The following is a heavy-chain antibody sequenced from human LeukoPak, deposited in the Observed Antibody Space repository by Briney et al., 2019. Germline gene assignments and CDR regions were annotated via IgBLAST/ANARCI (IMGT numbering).Heavy chain of an antibody. Sequence: SETLSLTCTVSGGSISNKYWSWIRQPPGKGLEWIGYIYYSGSTNYNPSLKSRVTILVDTSKNQFSLKLSSVTAADTAVYYCARIGSYYDFWSGYYSGYYYYMDVWGKGTTVTVSS. CDR3: ARIGSYYDFWSGYYSGYYYYMDV. J-gene: IGHJ6*03. V-gene: IGHV4-59*08. D-gene: IGHD3-3*01. CDR2: IYYSGST. CDR1: GGSISNKY.